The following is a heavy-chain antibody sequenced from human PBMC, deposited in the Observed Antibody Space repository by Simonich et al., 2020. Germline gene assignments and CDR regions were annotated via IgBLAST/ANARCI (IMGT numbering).Heavy chain of an antibody. CDR2: IKQDESEK. CDR3: ARDREVYGSRSYYNY. V-gene: IGHV3-7*01. Sequence: EVQLVESGGGLVQPGGSLRLSCAASGFTFSSYWMRWVRQAPGKGLGGARKDPGKGRGWVANIKQDESEKYYVDSVKGRFTISRDNAKNSLYLQMNSLRAEDTAVYYCARDREVYGSRSYYNYWGQGTLVTVSS. J-gene: IGHJ4*02. D-gene: IGHD3-10*01. CDR1: GFTFSSYW.